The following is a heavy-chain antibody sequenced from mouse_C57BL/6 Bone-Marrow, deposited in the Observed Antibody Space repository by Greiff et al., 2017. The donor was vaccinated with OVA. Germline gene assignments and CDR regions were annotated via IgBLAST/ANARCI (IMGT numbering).Heavy chain of an antibody. V-gene: IGHV1-69*01. Sequence: VQLQQSGAELVMPGASVKLSCKASGYTFTSYWMHWVKQRPGQGLEWIGEIDPSDSYTNYNQKFKGKSTLTVDTSSSTAYMQLSSLTSEDSAVYYCARGNWDNYCDYWGQGTTLTVSS. D-gene: IGHD4-1*01. J-gene: IGHJ2*01. CDR3: ARGNWDNYCDY. CDR2: IDPSDSYT. CDR1: GYTFTSYW.